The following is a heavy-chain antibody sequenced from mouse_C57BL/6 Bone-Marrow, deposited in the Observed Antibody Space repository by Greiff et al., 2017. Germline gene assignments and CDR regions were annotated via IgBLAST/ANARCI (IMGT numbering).Heavy chain of an antibody. CDR2: ISGGGGNP. Sequence: QRVEPGGGLVKPGGSLKLSCAASGFTFSSYTMSWVRQTPEKRLGWVATISGGGGNPYSPDSVKGRFTISRDNAKTTMYLQMSSRRSEDTALDYCAIYDYGDGDVWGTGTTVTVSS. CDR1: GFTFSSYT. CDR3: AIYDYGDGDV. V-gene: IGHV5-9*04. D-gene: IGHD2-4*01. J-gene: IGHJ1*03.